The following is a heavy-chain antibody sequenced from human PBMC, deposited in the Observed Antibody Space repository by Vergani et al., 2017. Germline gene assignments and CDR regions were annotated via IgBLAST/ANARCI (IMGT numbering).Heavy chain of an antibody. J-gene: IGHJ6*02. V-gene: IGHV3-73*01. D-gene: IGHD6-6*01. CDR2: IRSKANSYAT. Sequence: EVQLVESGGGLVQPGGSLKLSCAASGFTFSGSAMHWVRQASGKGLEWVGRIRSKANSYATAYAASVQGRFTISRDDSKNTAYLQMNSLKTEDTAVYYCTRRQLLGLYYYYCMDVWGRGTTVTVSS. CDR1: GFTFSGSA. CDR3: TRRQLLGLYYYYCMDV.